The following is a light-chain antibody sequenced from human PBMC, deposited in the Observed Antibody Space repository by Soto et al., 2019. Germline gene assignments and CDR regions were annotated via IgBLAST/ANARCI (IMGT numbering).Light chain of an antibody. V-gene: IGKV1-33*01. J-gene: IGKJ5*01. Sequence: DIQMTQSPSSLSASVGDRVTITCRASQSISSYLNWYQQKPGKAPKVLIYAASSLQSGVPSRFSGIGSGTDFTFTISSLQPEDIATYYCQQYDNLPRPVGQVTRLEIK. CDR3: QQYDNLPRP. CDR1: QSISSY. CDR2: AAS.